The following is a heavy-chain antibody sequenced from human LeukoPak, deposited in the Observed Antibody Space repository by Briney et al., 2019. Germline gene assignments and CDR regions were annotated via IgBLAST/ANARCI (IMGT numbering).Heavy chain of an antibody. CDR1: GLTFSTYW. J-gene: IGHJ5*02. CDR2: IKQDGSQK. D-gene: IGHD6-19*01. Sequence: GGSLRLSCAASGLTFSTYWMSWVRQAPGKALEWVSNIKQDGSQKYYLDSVKGRFTISRDNAKNSLHLQMNSLRAEDTAVYYCARAGVAGWMSLWFDPWGQGTLVTVSS. V-gene: IGHV3-7*03. CDR3: ARAGVAGWMSLWFDP.